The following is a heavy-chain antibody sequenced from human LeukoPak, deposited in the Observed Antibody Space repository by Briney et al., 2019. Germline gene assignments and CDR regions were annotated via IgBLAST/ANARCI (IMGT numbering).Heavy chain of an antibody. J-gene: IGHJ4*02. D-gene: IGHD3-10*01. CDR2: IYYSGST. V-gene: IGHV4-39*07. CDR1: GGSISSNSYY. CDR3: AREMGVRGLRNKYYFDY. Sequence: SETLSLTCTVSGGSISSNSYYWGWIRQPPGKGLEWIGSIYYSGSTYYSPSLKSRVTISVDTSKNQFSLKLSSVTAADTAVYYCAREMGVRGLRNKYYFDYWGQGTLVTVSS.